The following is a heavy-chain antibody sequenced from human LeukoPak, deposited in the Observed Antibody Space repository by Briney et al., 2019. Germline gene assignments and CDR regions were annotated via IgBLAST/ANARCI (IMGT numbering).Heavy chain of an antibody. CDR2: IYSGGST. Sequence: PGGSLRLSCAASGFTVSSNYMTWVRQAPGKGLEWVSVIYSGGSTYYTDSVKGRFTISRDISKNKLYLQMNSLRAEVTAVYYCARDGGYGSGSFDYWGQGTLVTVSS. D-gene: IGHD3-10*01. J-gene: IGHJ4*02. V-gene: IGHV3-53*01. CDR3: ARDGGYGSGSFDY. CDR1: GFTVSSNY.